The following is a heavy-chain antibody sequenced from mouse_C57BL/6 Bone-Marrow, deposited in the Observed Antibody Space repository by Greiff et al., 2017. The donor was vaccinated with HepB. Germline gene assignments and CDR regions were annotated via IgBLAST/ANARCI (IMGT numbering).Heavy chain of an antibody. D-gene: IGHD2-1*01. CDR2: ISSGSSTI. V-gene: IGHV5-17*01. J-gene: IGHJ1*03. CDR1: GFTFSDYG. Sequence: EVQLQQSGGGLVKPGGSLKLSCAASGFTFSDYGMHWVRQAPEKGLEWVAYISSGSSTIYYADTVKGRFTISRDNAKNTLFLQMTSLRSEDTAMYYCVGDYGNYGYFDVWGTGTTVTVSS. CDR3: VGDYGNYGYFDV.